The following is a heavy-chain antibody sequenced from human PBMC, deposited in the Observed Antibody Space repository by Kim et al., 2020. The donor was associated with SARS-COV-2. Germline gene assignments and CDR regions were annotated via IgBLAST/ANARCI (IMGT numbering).Heavy chain of an antibody. V-gene: IGHV3-21*01. CDR2: ISSSSGYI. Sequence: GGSLRLSCAASGFTFSSYSMNWVRQAPGKGLEWVSSISSSSGYIYYADSVKGRFTISRDNAKKSLYLQMNSLRAEDTAVYYCARDHIRVLDAFDIWGQGTMVTVSS. J-gene: IGHJ3*02. CDR1: GFTFSSYS. CDR3: ARDHIRVLDAFDI. D-gene: IGHD2-8*02.